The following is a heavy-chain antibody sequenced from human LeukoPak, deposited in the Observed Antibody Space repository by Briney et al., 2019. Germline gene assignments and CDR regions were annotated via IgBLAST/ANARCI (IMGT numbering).Heavy chain of an antibody. CDR2: ISGSGGST. D-gene: IGHD2-21*02. J-gene: IGHJ4*02. V-gene: IGHV3-23*01. Sequence: PGGSLRPSCAASGFTFSSYAMSWVRQAPGKGLEWVSAISGSGGSTYYADSVKGRFTISRDNSKNTLYLQMNSLRAEDTAVYYCAKGVYCGGDCYWFDYWGQGTLVTVSS. CDR1: GFTFSSYA. CDR3: AKGVYCGGDCYWFDY.